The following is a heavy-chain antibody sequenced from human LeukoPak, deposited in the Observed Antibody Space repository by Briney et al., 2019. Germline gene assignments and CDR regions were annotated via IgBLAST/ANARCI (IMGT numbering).Heavy chain of an antibody. J-gene: IGHJ4*02. Sequence: GASVKVSCKASGYTFTSYGISWVRQAPGQWLEWMGWIRPYNGNTNYAQKLQGRVTMTTGTSTSTAYMELRSLRSDDTAIYYCARDVEMYYDSSAYGDYWGQGTLVTVSS. D-gene: IGHD3-22*01. CDR2: IRPYNGNT. V-gene: IGHV1-18*01. CDR1: GYTFTSYG. CDR3: ARDVEMYYDSSAYGDY.